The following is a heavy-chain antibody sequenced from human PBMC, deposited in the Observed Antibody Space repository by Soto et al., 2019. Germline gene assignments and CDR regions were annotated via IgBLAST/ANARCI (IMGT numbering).Heavy chain of an antibody. CDR3: ARARGYSSSWYASPYYYYGMDV. CDR1: GGTFSSYA. J-gene: IGHJ6*02. D-gene: IGHD6-13*01. Sequence: ASVKVSCKASGGTFSSYAISWVRQAPGQGLEWMGGIIPIFGTANYAQKFQGRVTITADESTSTAYMELSRLRSEDTAGYYCARARGYSSSWYASPYYYYGMDVWGQGTTVTVSS. CDR2: IIPIFGTA. V-gene: IGHV1-69*13.